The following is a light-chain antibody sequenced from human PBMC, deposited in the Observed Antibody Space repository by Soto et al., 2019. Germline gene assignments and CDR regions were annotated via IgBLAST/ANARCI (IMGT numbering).Light chain of an antibody. Sequence: DIQMTQSPSTLSASVGDRVTITCRASQSISSWLAWYQQKPGKAPNLLIYKASSLESGVPSRFSGSGSGTEFTLTINSLQPDDSATYYCQQYSSYSRTFGQGTKVEI. CDR2: KAS. CDR3: QQYSSYSRT. V-gene: IGKV1-5*03. CDR1: QSISSW. J-gene: IGKJ1*01.